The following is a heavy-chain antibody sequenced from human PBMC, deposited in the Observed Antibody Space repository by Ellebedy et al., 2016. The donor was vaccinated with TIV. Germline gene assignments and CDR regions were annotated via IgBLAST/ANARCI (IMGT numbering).Heavy chain of an antibody. Sequence: GESLKISCAASGFTFSNYAMSWVRQAPGKGLEWVSSINDISSHIYYADSLRGRFTISRDNAKNSLFLQMDNLRADDTAVYYCARDPRPYLRYGHYDFWGQGTLVTVSS. J-gene: IGHJ4*02. D-gene: IGHD3-9*01. V-gene: IGHV3-21*01. CDR3: ARDPRPYLRYGHYDF. CDR1: GFTFSNYA. CDR2: INDISSHI.